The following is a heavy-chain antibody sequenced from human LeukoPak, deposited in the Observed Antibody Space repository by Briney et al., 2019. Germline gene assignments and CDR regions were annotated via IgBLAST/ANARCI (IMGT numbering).Heavy chain of an antibody. CDR2: ISYDGSNK. Sequence: GGSLRLSCAVSGFTFSSFGMHWVRQAPGKGLEWVAVISYDGSNKHYADSVKGRFTISRDNSKNTLYLQMNSLRAEDTAVYYCAKDRYSSSWYPGYRGQGTLVTVSS. CDR3: AKDRYSSSWYPGY. D-gene: IGHD6-13*01. V-gene: IGHV3-30*18. CDR1: GFTFSSFG. J-gene: IGHJ4*02.